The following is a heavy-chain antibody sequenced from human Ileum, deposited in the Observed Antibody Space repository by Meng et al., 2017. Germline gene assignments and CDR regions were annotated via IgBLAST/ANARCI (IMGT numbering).Heavy chain of an antibody. D-gene: IGHD6-6*01. V-gene: IGHV1-3*01. J-gene: IGHJ4*01. CDR3: GRGRASFYFDF. CDR2: IHAGSGDT. CDR1: GFTFSNYA. Sequence: QVHFVQSGAEVKKPGASVRLSCKASGFTFSNYAIYWVRQAPGQSLEWLGWIHAGSGDTKFSQTFQGRLTFDRDTSADTVYMELSSLTSGDRAVYYCGRGRASFYFDFLGQGTLVTVSS.